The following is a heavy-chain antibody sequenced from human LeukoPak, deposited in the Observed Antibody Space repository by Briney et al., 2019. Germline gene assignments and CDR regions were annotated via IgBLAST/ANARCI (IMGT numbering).Heavy chain of an antibody. CDR1: GFTFSSYA. Sequence: GGSLRLSCAASGFTFSSYAMSWVRQAPGKGLERVSAISGSGSTTYYADSVKGRFTISRDNSKNTLYLQMNSLRAEDTAVYYCAKRGSSSSSGYYFDYWGQGTLVTVPS. D-gene: IGHD2-2*01. J-gene: IGHJ4*02. V-gene: IGHV3-23*01. CDR3: AKRGSSSSSGYYFDY. CDR2: ISGSGSTT.